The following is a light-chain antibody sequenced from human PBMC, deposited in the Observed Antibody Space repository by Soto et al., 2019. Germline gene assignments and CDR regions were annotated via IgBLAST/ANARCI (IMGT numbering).Light chain of an antibody. CDR3: QQSYSTPKT. Sequence: DIQITQSRSSLSASVGDRVTITCRGSQSISSYLNWYQQKPGKAPKLLIYAASSLQSGVPSRFSGSGSGTDFTLTISSLQPEDFATYYCQQSYSTPKTLGQGTKVDIK. V-gene: IGKV1-39*01. CDR1: QSISSY. CDR2: AAS. J-gene: IGKJ1*01.